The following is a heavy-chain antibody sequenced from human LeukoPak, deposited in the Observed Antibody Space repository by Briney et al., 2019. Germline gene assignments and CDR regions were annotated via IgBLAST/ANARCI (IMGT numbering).Heavy chain of an antibody. CDR3: ARPAHDYGDLPTWFDP. J-gene: IGHJ5*02. Sequence: SETLSLTCTVSGGSISSSSYYWGWIRQPRGKGLEWIGSIYYSGSTYYNPSLKSRVTISVDTSKNQFSLKLSSVTAADTAVYYCARPAHDYGDLPTWFDPWGQGTLVTVSS. CDR2: IYYSGST. V-gene: IGHV4-39*01. D-gene: IGHD4-17*01. CDR1: GGSISSSSYY.